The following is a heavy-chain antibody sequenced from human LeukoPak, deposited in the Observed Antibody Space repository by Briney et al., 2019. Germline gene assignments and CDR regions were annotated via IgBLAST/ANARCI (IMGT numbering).Heavy chain of an antibody. D-gene: IGHD2-15*01. J-gene: IGHJ4*02. Sequence: GASVKVSCKASGYTFAGYYMHWVRQAPGQGLEWMGRINPNSGGTNYAQKFQGRVTMTRDTSISTAYMELSRLRSDDTAVYYCARGLEDGWPFDYWGQGTLVTVSS. CDR2: INPNSGGT. V-gene: IGHV1-2*06. CDR1: GYTFAGYY. CDR3: ARGLEDGWPFDY.